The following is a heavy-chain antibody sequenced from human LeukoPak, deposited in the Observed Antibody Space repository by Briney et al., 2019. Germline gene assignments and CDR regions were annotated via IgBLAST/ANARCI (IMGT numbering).Heavy chain of an antibody. V-gene: IGHV5-51*01. CDR1: GYSFTSYW. D-gene: IGHD3-22*01. Sequence: GESLKISCKGSGYSFTSYWIGWVRQMPGKGREWMGIIYPGDSDTRYSPSFQGQVTISADKSISTAYLRWSSLKASDTAMYYCARRVSSGYYYSIPTNWFDPWGQGTLVTVSS. J-gene: IGHJ5*02. CDR2: IYPGDSDT. CDR3: ARRVSSGYYYSIPTNWFDP.